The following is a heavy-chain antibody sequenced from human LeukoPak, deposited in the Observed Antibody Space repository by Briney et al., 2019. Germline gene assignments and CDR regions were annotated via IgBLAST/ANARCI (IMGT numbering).Heavy chain of an antibody. D-gene: IGHD5-24*01. V-gene: IGHV7-4-1*02. J-gene: IGHJ3*02. CDR3: AREILRSDI. CDR1: GYSFNSQG. CDR2: INADSGNP. Sequence: GASVKVSCKASGYSFNSQGMNWVRQAPGQGLEWMGWINADSGNPTYAQGFTGRFVFSLDSSVSTAYLQISNLMPEDTAKYYCAREILRSDIWGQGTMVTVSS.